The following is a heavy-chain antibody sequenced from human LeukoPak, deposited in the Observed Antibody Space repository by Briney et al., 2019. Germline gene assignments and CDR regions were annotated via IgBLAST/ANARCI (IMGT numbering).Heavy chain of an antibody. Sequence: GGSLRLSCAASGFTMSHYGVGWVRQAPGKGLEWVSAISNNGGYTYYADSVQGRFTISRDNSKSTLCLQMNSLRAEDTAVYYCAKQLGYCSDGSCYFPYWGQGTLVTVSS. D-gene: IGHD2-15*01. CDR2: ISNNGGYT. CDR1: GFTMSHYG. J-gene: IGHJ4*02. V-gene: IGHV3-23*01. CDR3: AKQLGYCSDGSCYFPY.